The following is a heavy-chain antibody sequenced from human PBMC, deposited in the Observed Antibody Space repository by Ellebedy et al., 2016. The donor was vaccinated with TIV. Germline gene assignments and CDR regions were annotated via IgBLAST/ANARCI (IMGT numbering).Heavy chain of an antibody. Sequence: GSLRLXXTVSLGSISSHYWTWIRQPPGKGLEWIGNIYYTGSTSYSPSLTGRVTISIDTPENQFSLKVTSVTAADTAVYYCARKFRYDFWRGPLDHWGQGTTVIASS. CDR3: ARKFRYDFWRGPLDH. V-gene: IGHV4-59*11. D-gene: IGHD3-3*01. CDR1: LGSISSHY. J-gene: IGHJ4*02. CDR2: IYYTGST.